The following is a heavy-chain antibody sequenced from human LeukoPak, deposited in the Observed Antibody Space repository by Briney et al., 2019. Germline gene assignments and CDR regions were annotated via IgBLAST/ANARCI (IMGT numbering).Heavy chain of an antibody. D-gene: IGHD3-22*01. CDR3: ARVSQITMIVVANDY. V-gene: IGHV1-18*04. Sequence: ASVKVSCKASGYTFTSYYMHWVRQAPGQGLEWMGWISAYNGNTNYAQKLQGRVTMTTDTSTSTAYMELRSLRSDDTAVYYCARVSQITMIVVANDYWGQGTLVTVSS. CDR2: ISAYNGNT. J-gene: IGHJ4*02. CDR1: GYTFTSYY.